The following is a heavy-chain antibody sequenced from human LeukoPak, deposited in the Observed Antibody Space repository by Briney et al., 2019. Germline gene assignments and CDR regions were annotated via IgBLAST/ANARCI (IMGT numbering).Heavy chain of an antibody. CDR1: GFTVSNNY. CDR2: IYSGNTI. Sequence: GGSLRLSCVVSGFTVSNNYVSWVRQAPGTGLEWVSVIYSGNTIKYADSVKGRFTISRDNSKNTMYLQMSSLRAEDTALYYCATIGTGDYRDDSWGQGTLVTVSS. V-gene: IGHV3-66*01. J-gene: IGHJ5*01. CDR3: ATIGTGDYRDDS. D-gene: IGHD3/OR15-3a*01.